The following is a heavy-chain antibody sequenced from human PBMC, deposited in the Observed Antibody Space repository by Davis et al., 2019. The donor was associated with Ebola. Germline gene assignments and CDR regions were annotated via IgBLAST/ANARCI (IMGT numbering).Heavy chain of an antibody. J-gene: IGHJ5*02. V-gene: IGHV4-38-2*02. CDR3: ARDARIQLWLGNWFDP. CDR1: GYSISSGNY. CDR2: IYHSGST. Sequence: SETLSLTCAVSGYSISSGNYWGWIRQPPGKGLEWIGSIYHSGSTYYNPSLKSRVTISVDTSKNQFSLKLSSVTAADTAVYYCARDARIQLWLGNWFDPWGQGTLVTVSS. D-gene: IGHD5-18*01.